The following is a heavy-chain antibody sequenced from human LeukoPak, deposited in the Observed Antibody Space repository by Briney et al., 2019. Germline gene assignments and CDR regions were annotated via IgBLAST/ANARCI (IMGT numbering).Heavy chain of an antibody. Sequence: GESLRLSCAASGFTFSSYAMSWVRQAPGKGLEWVSAISGSGGSTYYADSVKGRFTISRDNSKNTLYLQMNSLRAEDTAVYYCARVSSGSYFGYYYYYMDVWGKGTTVTVSS. CDR1: GFTFSSYA. V-gene: IGHV3-23*01. J-gene: IGHJ6*03. CDR3: ARVSSGSYFGYYYYYMDV. D-gene: IGHD1-26*01. CDR2: ISGSGGST.